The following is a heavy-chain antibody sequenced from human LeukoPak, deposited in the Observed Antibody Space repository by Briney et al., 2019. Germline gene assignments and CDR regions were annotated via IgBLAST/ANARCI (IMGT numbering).Heavy chain of an antibody. V-gene: IGHV1-69*04. CDR3: ARDGYCSGGSCSG. J-gene: IGHJ4*02. CDR1: GGTFSSYA. D-gene: IGHD2-15*01. CDR2: IIPILGIA. Sequence: ASVKVSCKASGGTFSSYAISWVRQAPGQGLEWIGRIIPILGIANYAQKFQGRVTITADKSTSTAYMELSSLRSEDAAVYYCARDGYCSGGSCSGWGQGTLVTVSS.